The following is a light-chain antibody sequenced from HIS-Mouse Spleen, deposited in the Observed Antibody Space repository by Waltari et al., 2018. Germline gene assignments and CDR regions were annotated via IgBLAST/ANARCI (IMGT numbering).Light chain of an antibody. Sequence: SYELTQPLSVSVALGQTARITCGGNNIGSKNVHWYQQKPGQAPVLVIYNRPSGIPERFSGSNSGNTATLTISRDQAGDEADYYCQVWDSSTVVFGGGTKLTVL. CDR3: QVWDSSTVV. J-gene: IGLJ2*01. CDR1: NIGSKN. V-gene: IGLV3-9*01.